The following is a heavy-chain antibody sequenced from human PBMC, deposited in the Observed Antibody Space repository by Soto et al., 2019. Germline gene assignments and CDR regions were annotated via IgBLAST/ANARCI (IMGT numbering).Heavy chain of an antibody. CDR2: ISGSGGST. CDR1: GFTFSRYA. D-gene: IGHD2-8*02. V-gene: IGHV3-23*01. J-gene: IGHJ5*02. CDR3: AKEVVYASYNWYDP. Sequence: PGASLRPSFAPSGFTFSRYAMSSVRQAPGKGLEWVSAISGSGGSTYYADSVKGRFTISRDNSKNTLYLQMNSLRAEDTAVYYCAKEVVYASYNWYDPWGQRTVVTIS.